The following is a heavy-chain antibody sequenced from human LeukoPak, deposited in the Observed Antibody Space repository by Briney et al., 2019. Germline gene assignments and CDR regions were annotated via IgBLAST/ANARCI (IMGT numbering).Heavy chain of an antibody. CDR3: ARKGVVVVPAAMYDYYYYYMDV. J-gene: IGHJ6*03. Sequence: VKVSCKASGGTFSDYALNWVRQATGQGLEWMGWMNPNSGNTGYAQKFQGRVTITRNTSISTAYMELSSLRSEDTAVYYCARKGVVVVPAAMYDYYYYYMDVWGKGTTVTVSS. D-gene: IGHD2-2*01. V-gene: IGHV1-8*01. CDR1: GGTFSDYA. CDR2: MNPNSGNT.